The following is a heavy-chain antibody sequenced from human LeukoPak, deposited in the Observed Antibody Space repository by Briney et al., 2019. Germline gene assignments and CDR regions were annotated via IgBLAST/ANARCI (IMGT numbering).Heavy chain of an antibody. V-gene: IGHV1-69*04. J-gene: IGHJ6*03. CDR2: IIPILGIA. D-gene: IGHD3-9*01. CDR3: ARELLRYFDRGYYYYYYMDV. CDR1: GGTFISYT. Sequence: SVKVSCKASGGTFISYTISWVRQAPGQGLEWMGRIIPILGIANYAQKFQGRVTITADKSTSTAYMELSSLRSEDTAVYYCARELLRYFDRGYYYYYYMDVWGKGTTVTVSS.